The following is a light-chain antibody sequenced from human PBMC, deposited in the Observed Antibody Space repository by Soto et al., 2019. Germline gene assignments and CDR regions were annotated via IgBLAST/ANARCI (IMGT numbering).Light chain of an antibody. CDR2: EVS. J-gene: IGLJ3*02. CDR3: SSYAGSNSFVV. Sequence: QSALTQPPSASGSPGQSVTISCTGTSSDVGGYNFVSWYQHHPGKAPKLMIYEVSKRHSGVPDRFSGSKSANTASLTVSGLQAEDEADYYCSSYAGSNSFVVFGGGTKLTVL. V-gene: IGLV2-8*01. CDR1: SSDVGGYNF.